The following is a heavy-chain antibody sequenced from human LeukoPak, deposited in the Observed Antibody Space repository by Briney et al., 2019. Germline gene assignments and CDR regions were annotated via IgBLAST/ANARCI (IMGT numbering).Heavy chain of an antibody. V-gene: IGHV3-11*01. CDR2: ISSSGSTI. D-gene: IGHD4-23*01. CDR3: ARDMTTVVTNEPPANDAFDI. J-gene: IGHJ3*02. CDR1: GFTFSDYY. Sequence: GGSLRLSCAASGFTFSDYYMSWIRQAPGKGLEWVSYISSSGSTIYYADSVKGRFTISRDNAKNSLYLQMNSLRAEDTAVYYCARDMTTVVTNEPPANDAFDIWGQGTMVTVSS.